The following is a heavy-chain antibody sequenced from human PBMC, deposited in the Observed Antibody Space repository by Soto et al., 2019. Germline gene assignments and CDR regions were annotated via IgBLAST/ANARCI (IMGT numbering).Heavy chain of an antibody. CDR2: GYHGGNT. V-gene: IGHV4-39*01. CDR1: GGSISSNSYY. J-gene: IGHJ4*02. CDR3: ARHLSGYGYLYFEY. Sequence: QLQLQESGPGLVKPSETQSLTCTVSGGSISSNSYYWAWIRQPPGKGLEWIGSGYHGGNTYYNPSHKSRVTISVDTSTNQFCLKLNSVTAADTAVYYCARHLSGYGYLYFEYWGQGILVAVSS. D-gene: IGHD5-18*01.